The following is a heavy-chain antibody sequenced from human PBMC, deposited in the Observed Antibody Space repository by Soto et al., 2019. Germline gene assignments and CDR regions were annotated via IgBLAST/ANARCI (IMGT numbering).Heavy chain of an antibody. CDR2: INHSGST. Sequence: PSETLSLTCDVNGGSFSGYYWNWIRQPPGKGLEWIGEINHSGSTNYNPSLKSRVTISVDTSKNQFSLKLSSVTAADTAVYYCASYSYGYAFDYWGQGTLVTVSS. D-gene: IGHD5-18*01. CDR3: ASYSYGYAFDY. J-gene: IGHJ4*02. CDR1: GGSFSGYY. V-gene: IGHV4-34*01.